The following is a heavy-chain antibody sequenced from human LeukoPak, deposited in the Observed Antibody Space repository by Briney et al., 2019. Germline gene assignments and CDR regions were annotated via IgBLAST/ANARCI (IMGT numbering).Heavy chain of an antibody. CDR2: IIPIFGTA. Sequence: GASVKVSCKASGGTFSSYAISWVRQAPGQGLEWMGGIIPIFGTANYAQKFQGRVTITADESTSTAYMELSSLRSEDTAVYYCARAHCSSTSCYVAEGYYFDYWGQGTLVTVSS. D-gene: IGHD2-2*01. J-gene: IGHJ4*02. CDR1: GGTFSSYA. V-gene: IGHV1-69*13. CDR3: ARAHCSSTSCYVAEGYYFDY.